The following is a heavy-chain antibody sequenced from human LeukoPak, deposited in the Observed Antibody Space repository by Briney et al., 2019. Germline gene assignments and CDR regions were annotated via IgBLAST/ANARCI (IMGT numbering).Heavy chain of an antibody. CDR3: ARDHRRYRSGWYYFDY. D-gene: IGHD6-19*01. CDR1: GFTFSSYG. V-gene: IGHV3-33*01. Sequence: GRSLRLSCPASGFTFSSYGMHWVRQAPGKGLEWVAVIWYDGSNKYYADSVKGRFTISRDNSKNTLYLQMNSLGAEDTGLYYCARDHRRYRSGWYYFDYWGQGTLVTVSP. J-gene: IGHJ4*02. CDR2: IWYDGSNK.